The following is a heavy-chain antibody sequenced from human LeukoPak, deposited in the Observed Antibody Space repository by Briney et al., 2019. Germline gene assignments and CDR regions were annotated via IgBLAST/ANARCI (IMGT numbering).Heavy chain of an antibody. J-gene: IGHJ5*02. V-gene: IGHV1-18*01. CDR3: ARFGATIFGVVWENWFDP. Sequence: ASVKVSCKASGGTFSSYAISWVRQAPGQGLEWMGWISAYNGNTNYAQKLQGRVTMTTDTSTSTAYMELRSLRSDDTAVYYCARFGATIFGVVWENWFDPWGQGTLVTVSS. CDR1: GGTFSSYA. CDR2: ISAYNGNT. D-gene: IGHD3-3*01.